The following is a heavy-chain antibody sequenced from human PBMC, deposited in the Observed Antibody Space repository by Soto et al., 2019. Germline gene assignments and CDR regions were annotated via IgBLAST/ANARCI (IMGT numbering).Heavy chain of an antibody. CDR2: ISGNGCRI. CDR3: ANFSVRSMFDISSAHDY. J-gene: IGHJ4*02. D-gene: IGHD3-10*02. V-gene: IGHV3-23*01. Sequence: PWGSLRLSCAAAGFTFSSYALTWGRQAPGKRLEWCPAISGNGCRISYADSVNGRCTISGDKSKNTLYLQLHSLRAENTAVYYCANFSVRSMFDISSAHDYWGQGTLVTVSS. CDR1: GFTFSSYA.